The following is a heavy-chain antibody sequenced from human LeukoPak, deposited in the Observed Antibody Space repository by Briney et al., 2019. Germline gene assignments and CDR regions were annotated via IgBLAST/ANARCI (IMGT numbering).Heavy chain of an antibody. Sequence: GGSLRLSCAASGYTFTGYYMHWVRQAPGQGLEWMGWINPNSGGTNYAQKFQGRVTMTRDTSISTAYMELSRLRSDDTAVYYCASYDFWSGYYGWGQGTLVTVSS. CDR2: INPNSGGT. V-gene: IGHV1-2*02. CDR1: GYTFTGYY. D-gene: IGHD3-3*01. J-gene: IGHJ4*02. CDR3: ASYDFWSGYYG.